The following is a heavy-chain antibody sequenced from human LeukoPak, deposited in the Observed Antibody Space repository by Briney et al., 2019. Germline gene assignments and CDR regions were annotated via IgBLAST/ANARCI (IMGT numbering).Heavy chain of an antibody. CDR2: ISAYNGNT. Sequence: ASVKVSCKASGYTFTSYGISWVRQAPGQGLEWMGWISAYNGNTNYAQKLQGRVTMTTDTSTSTAYMELSSLRSEDTAVYYCARFGFSPYYDFWSGSNWFDPWGQGTLVTVSS. CDR1: GYTFTSYG. J-gene: IGHJ5*02. CDR3: ARFGFSPYYDFWSGSNWFDP. D-gene: IGHD3-3*01. V-gene: IGHV1-18*01.